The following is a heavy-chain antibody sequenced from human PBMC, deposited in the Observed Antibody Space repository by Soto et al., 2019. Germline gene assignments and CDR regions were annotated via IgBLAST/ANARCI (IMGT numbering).Heavy chain of an antibody. J-gene: IGHJ5*02. Sequence: QLQLQESGPGLVKPSETLSLTCTVSGGSISSSSYYWGWIRQPPGKGLGWIGSIYYSGSTYYNPSLKSRVTISVDTSKNQFSLKLSSVTAADTAVYYCARLYYDFWSGYYTFWFDPWGQGTLVTVSS. D-gene: IGHD3-3*01. CDR3: ARLYYDFWSGYYTFWFDP. V-gene: IGHV4-39*01. CDR2: IYYSGST. CDR1: GGSISSSSYY.